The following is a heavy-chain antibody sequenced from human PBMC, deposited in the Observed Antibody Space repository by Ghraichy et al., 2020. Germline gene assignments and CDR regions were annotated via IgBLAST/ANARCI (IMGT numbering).Heavy chain of an antibody. CDR1: GGSVSDLS. CDR3: ARMTSGSNMRRGFYFDY. V-gene: IGHV4-34*01. Sequence: SETLSLTCAVYGGSVSDLSWSWIRQSPGKGLEWIGEINHDGSTNYIPSLKSRVTISVDTSKNQFSLKLSSVTAADTAVYYCARMTSGSNMRRGFYFDYWGQGTLVTVSS. J-gene: IGHJ4*02. CDR2: INHDGST. D-gene: IGHD6-19*01.